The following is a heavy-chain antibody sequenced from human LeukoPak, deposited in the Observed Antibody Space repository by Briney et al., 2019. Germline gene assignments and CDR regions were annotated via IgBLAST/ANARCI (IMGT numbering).Heavy chain of an antibody. V-gene: IGHV1-69*04. J-gene: IGHJ5*02. D-gene: IGHD3-22*01. CDR3: ARDVIPINSSGYDSRSDP. CDR2: IIPILGIA. CDR1: GGTFSSYA. Sequence: SVKVSCKASGGTFSSYAISWVRQAPGQGLEWMGRIIPILGIANYAQKFQGRVTITADKSTSTAYMELSSLRSEDTAVYYCARDVIPINSSGYDSRSDPWGQGTLASVSS.